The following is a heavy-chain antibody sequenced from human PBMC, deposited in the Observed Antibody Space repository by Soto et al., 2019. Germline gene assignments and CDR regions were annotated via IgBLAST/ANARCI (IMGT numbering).Heavy chain of an antibody. CDR1: EFTFSSDV. Sequence: PGGSLRLSCAPAEFTFSSDVIHWVRHAAGKGLEWVAVISYEGSNKYYADSVKGRFTISRDNSKNTLYMQMTSLRAENTAVYYCAKVLREGYSYGLAYYYYGMDVWGQGTTVTVSS. CDR3: AKVLREGYSYGLAYYYYGMDV. D-gene: IGHD5-18*01. V-gene: IGHV3-30*18. J-gene: IGHJ6*02. CDR2: ISYEGSNK.